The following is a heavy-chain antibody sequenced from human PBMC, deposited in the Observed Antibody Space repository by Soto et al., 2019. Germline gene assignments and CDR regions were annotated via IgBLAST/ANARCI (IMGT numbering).Heavy chain of an antibody. J-gene: IGHJ6*02. V-gene: IGHV4-59*01. Sequence: PSETLSLTCTVSGGSISSYYWSWIRQPPGKGLEWIGYIYYSGSTNYNPSLKSRVTISVDTSKNQFSLKLSSVTAADTAVYYCARVGPWRCPDYYYYYGMDVWGQGTTVTVSS. CDR1: GGSISSYY. D-gene: IGHD4-17*01. CDR3: ARVGPWRCPDYYYYYGMDV. CDR2: IYYSGST.